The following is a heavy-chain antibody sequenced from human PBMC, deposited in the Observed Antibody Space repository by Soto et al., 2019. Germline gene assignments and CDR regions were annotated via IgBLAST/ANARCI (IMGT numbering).Heavy chain of an antibody. Sequence: GESLKISCKGSGYTFISYWIGWVRQMPGKGLEWMGLIYPRDSDTRYSPSFQGQVTISADRSISTAYLQWSSLKASDTAMYFWVRLSATGSQTFDYWGPGTLVTVSS. J-gene: IGHJ4*02. D-gene: IGHD6-13*01. CDR2: IYPRDSDT. V-gene: IGHV5-51*01. CDR1: GYTFISYW. CDR3: VRLSATGSQTFDY.